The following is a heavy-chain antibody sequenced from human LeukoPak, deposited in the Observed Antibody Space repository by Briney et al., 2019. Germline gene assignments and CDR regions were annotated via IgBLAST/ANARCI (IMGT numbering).Heavy chain of an antibody. V-gene: IGHV4-4*07. D-gene: IGHD1-1*01. CDR2: IYTSGST. CDR3: ARGGSAWKSIDY. J-gene: IGHJ4*02. Sequence: SETLSLTCTVSGVSISSYYWSWIRQPPGKELEWIGRIYTSGSTNYNPSLKSRVTMSLDTSKNQFSLNLSSVTAADTAVYYCARGGSAWKSIDYWGQGTLVTVSS. CDR1: GVSISSYY.